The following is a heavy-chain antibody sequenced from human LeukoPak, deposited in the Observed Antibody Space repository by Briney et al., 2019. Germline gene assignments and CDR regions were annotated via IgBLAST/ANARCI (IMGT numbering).Heavy chain of an antibody. CDR2: ISGSGGRT. V-gene: IGHV3-23*01. CDR3: ARVAIAAAQGRGSFNWFDP. CDR1: GFSFSSYA. D-gene: IGHD6-13*01. Sequence: GGSLRLSCAASGFSFSSYAMSWVRQAPGKGLERVSGISGSGGRTYYADSVKGRFTISRDKSKNTLYLQMNSLRAVDTAVYYCARVAIAAAQGRGSFNWFDPWGQGTLVTVSS. J-gene: IGHJ5*02.